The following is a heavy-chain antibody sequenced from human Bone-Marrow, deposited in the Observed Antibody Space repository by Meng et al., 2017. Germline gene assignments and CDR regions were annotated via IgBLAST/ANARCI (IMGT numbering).Heavy chain of an antibody. V-gene: IGHV1-69*13. D-gene: IGHD3-22*01. J-gene: IGHJ5*02. Sequence: SVKVSCKASGGTFSSYAISWVRQAPGQGLEWMGRIIPIFGTANYAQKFQGRVTITADESTSTAYMELNSLRAEDTAVYYCASGSSGYYWSRWFDPWGQGTLVTVSS. CDR3: ASGSSGYYWSRWFDP. CDR2: IIPIFGTA. CDR1: GGTFSSYA.